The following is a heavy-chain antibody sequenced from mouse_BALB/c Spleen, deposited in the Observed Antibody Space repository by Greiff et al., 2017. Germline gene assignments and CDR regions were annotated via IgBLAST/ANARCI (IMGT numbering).Heavy chain of an antibody. J-gene: IGHJ2*01. CDR2: IFPGDGST. CDR3: ARRDYDVDFDY. CDR1: GYTFTSYD. Sequence: VQLQQPGSVLVRPGASVKLSCKASGYTFTSYDINWVRQRPEQGLEWIGWIFPGDGSTKYNEKFKGKATLTTDKSSSTAYMQLSRLTSEDSAVYFCARRDYDVDFDYWGQGTTLTVSS. D-gene: IGHD2-4*01. V-gene: IGHV1S56*01.